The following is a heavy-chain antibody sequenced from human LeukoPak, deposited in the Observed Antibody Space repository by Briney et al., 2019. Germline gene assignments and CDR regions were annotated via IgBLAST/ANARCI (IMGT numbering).Heavy chain of an antibody. V-gene: IGHV3-23*01. CDR2: VSVIGGST. J-gene: IGHJ4*02. D-gene: IGHD3-22*01. CDR3: AKAPLYYDYWQYYFDY. CDR1: GFTFSSYA. Sequence: GGSLRLSCAVSGFTFSSYAMSWVRQAPEKGLESVSAVSVIGGSTYYGDSVKGRFTISRDNSKNTLYLQMNSLRAEDTAVYYCAKAPLYYDYWQYYFDYWGQGTLVTVSS.